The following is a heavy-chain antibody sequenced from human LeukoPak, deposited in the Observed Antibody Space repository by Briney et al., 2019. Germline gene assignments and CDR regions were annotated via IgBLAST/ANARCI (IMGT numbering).Heavy chain of an antibody. D-gene: IGHD4-23*01. V-gene: IGHV4-59*12. J-gene: IGHJ4*02. CDR2: IYYSGST. CDR3: SNYGGKGGCDY. Sequence: KPSETLSLTCTVSGGSISSYCWSWIRQPPGKGLEWIGHIYYSGSTNYNPSLKSRVTISVDTSKNQFSLNLSSVTAPHPAVYYCSNYGGKGGCDYGGQGTRVSVST. CDR1: GGSISSYC.